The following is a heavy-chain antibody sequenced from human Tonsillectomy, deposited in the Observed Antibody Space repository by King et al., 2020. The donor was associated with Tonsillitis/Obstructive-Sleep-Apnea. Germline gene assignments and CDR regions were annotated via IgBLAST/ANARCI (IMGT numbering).Heavy chain of an antibody. J-gene: IGHJ4*02. V-gene: IGHV5-51*01. CDR1: GYSFSKYW. CDR2: IYPGDSDT. Sequence: VQLVPSGAEVKKPGESLKISCKVSGYSFSKYWIGWVRQMPGKGLEWMGIIYPGDSDTRYSPSFQGQVTISADKSVSTAHLQWSSLKASDTAIYYCARRACSGGSCSNFDFWGQGTLVTVSS. CDR3: ARRACSGGSCSNFDF. D-gene: IGHD2-15*01.